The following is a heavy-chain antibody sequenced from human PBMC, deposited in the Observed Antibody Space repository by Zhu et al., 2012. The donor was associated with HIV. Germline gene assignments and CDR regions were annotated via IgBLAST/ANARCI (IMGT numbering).Heavy chain of an antibody. J-gene: IGHJ2*01. Sequence: QVQLQQWGAGLLKPSETLSLTCAVYGGSFSDYYWSWIRQPPGKGLEWIGEINHSGSINYNPSLKSRVTISIDTSKNQFSLKLSSMTAADTAVYYCGRLVRTRTGSYYHGYFDLWGRGTLVTVSS. D-gene: IGHD3-10*01. CDR3: GRLVRTRTGSYYHGYFDL. V-gene: IGHV4-34*01. CDR1: GGSFSDYY. CDR2: INHSGSI.